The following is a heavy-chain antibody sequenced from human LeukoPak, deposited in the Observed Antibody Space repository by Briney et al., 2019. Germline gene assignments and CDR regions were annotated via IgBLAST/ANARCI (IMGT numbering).Heavy chain of an antibody. D-gene: IGHD6-25*01. CDR2: ISGSGGST. J-gene: IGHJ4*02. CDR3: AKATAKYYFDY. Sequence: GGSLRLSCAASGFTFSSYGMTWVRQAPGKGLEWVSAISGSGGSTYYADSVKGRFTISRDNSRNTLYLQMNSLRAEDTAVYYCAKATAKYYFDYWGQGTLVTVSS. V-gene: IGHV3-23*01. CDR1: GFTFSSYG.